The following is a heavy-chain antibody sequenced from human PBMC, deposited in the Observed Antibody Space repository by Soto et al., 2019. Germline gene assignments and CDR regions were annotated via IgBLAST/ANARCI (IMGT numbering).Heavy chain of an antibody. D-gene: IGHD1-7*01. Sequence: VQLVQSGAEVKKPGSSVKVSCRASGGTSSKYAINWVRQAPGQGLEWMGGIIPIFGTSNYAQNFQVRVTFTADKSTSTAYMELSSLRSEDTAMYYCARDITGTIVPYFDYWGQGTLVTVSS. J-gene: IGHJ4*02. CDR2: IIPIFGTS. CDR3: ARDITGTIVPYFDY. V-gene: IGHV1-69*06. CDR1: GGTSSKYA.